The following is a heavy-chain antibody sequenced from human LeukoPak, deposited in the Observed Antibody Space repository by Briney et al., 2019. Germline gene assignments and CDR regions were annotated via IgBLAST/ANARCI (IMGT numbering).Heavy chain of an antibody. CDR1: GVSISSYY. CDR2: IYYSGST. V-gene: IGHV4-59*01. Sequence: SETLSLTCTVSGVSISSYYWSWIRQPPGKGLXXXXXIYYSGSTNYXXXLKSRVTISVDTSKNQFSLKLSSVTAADTAVYYCAREGPGYSSSWYWFDPWGQGTLVTVSS. D-gene: IGHD6-13*01. J-gene: IGHJ5*02. CDR3: AREGPGYSSSWYWFDP.